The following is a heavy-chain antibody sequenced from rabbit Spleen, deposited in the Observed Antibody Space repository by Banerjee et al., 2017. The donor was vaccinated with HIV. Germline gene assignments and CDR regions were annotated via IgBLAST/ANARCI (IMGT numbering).Heavy chain of an antibody. V-gene: IGHV1S40*01. CDR2: IYAGGSGST. Sequence: QSLEESGGGLVKPGASLTLTYKASGFSFNSGYDMCWVRQAPGKGLEWIACIYAGGSGSTYSATWAKGRFTISKTSSITVTLQVTSLTAADTATYFCARDSAGREDFNLWGPGTLVTVS. CDR3: ARDSAGREDFNL. J-gene: IGHJ4*01. CDR1: GFSFNSGYD. D-gene: IGHD4-1*01.